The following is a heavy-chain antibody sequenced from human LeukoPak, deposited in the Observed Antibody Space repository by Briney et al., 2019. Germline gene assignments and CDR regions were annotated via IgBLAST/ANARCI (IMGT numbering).Heavy chain of an antibody. CDR2: INYRGET. D-gene: IGHD5-12*01. J-gene: IGHJ6*02. CDR3: ARMIVATIRIGVYFYHGMDV. CDR1: GASTSSSF. V-gene: IGHV4-59*08. Sequence: SETLSLTCTVSGASTSSSFWSWIRQSPGKGMEWNGYINYRGETSQNPSLESRVSMSVDTSKNQISLQLTSVTAADTAVYYCARMIVATIRIGVYFYHGMDVWGQGTTVTVSS.